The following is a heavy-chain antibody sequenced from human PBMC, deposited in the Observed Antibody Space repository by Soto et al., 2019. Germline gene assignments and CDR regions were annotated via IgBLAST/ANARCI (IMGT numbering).Heavy chain of an antibody. D-gene: IGHD1-20*01. V-gene: IGHV4-34*01. J-gene: IGHJ4*02. CDR1: GGSFSGYY. CDR3: ARGLTGTTYYFDY. Sequence: SETLSLTCAVYGGSFSGYYWSWIRQPPGKGLEWIGESNHSGSTNYNPSLKSRVTITVDTAKNQMSLKLSSVTAADTAVYYCARGLTGTTYYFDYWGQGTLVTVSS. CDR2: SNHSGST.